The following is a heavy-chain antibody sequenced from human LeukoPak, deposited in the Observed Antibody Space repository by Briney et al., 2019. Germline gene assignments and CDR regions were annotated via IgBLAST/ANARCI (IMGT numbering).Heavy chain of an antibody. Sequence: GGSLRLSCAASGFTFSDYYMSWIRQAPGKGLEWVSYTSSSGSTIYYADSVKGRFTISRDNAKNSLYLQMNSLRAEDTAVYYCARVLDNSSSRYQSLKYWGQGTLVTVSS. J-gene: IGHJ4*02. CDR3: ARVLDNSSSRYQSLKY. D-gene: IGHD6-25*01. CDR2: TSSSGSTI. CDR1: GFTFSDYY. V-gene: IGHV3-11*04.